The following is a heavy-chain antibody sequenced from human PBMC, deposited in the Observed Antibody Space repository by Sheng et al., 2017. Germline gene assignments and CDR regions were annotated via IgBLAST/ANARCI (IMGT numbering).Heavy chain of an antibody. CDR2: IYTSGST. D-gene: IGHD6-13*01. CDR1: GGSISSYY. CDR3: ARAVFFLRYSSSQNWFDP. J-gene: IGHJ5*02. V-gene: IGHV4-4*07. Sequence: QVQLQESGPGLVKPSETLSLTCTVSGGSISSYYWSWIRQPAGKGLEWIGRIYTSGSTNYNPSLKSRVTMSVDTSKNQFSLKLSSVTAADTAVYYCARAVFFLRYSSSQNWFDPWGQGTLVTVSS.